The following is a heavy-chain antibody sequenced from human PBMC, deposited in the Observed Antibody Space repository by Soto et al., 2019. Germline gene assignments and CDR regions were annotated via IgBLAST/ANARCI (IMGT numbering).Heavy chain of an antibody. CDR2: IYYSGST. CDR1: GYSISSNNYY. CDR3: ARHPPGDDSSGYYNDY. V-gene: IGHV4-61*05. Sequence: SETLSLTCTVSGYSISSNNYYLSWHQPPPGKGLEWIGYIYYSGSTNYNPSLKSRVTISVDTSKNQFSLKLSSVTAADTAVYYCARHPPGDDSSGYYNDYWGQGTLVTVSS. D-gene: IGHD3-22*01. J-gene: IGHJ4*02.